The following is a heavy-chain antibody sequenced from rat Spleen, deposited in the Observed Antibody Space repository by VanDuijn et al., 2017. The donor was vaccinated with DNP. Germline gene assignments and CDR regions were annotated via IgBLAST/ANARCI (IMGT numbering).Heavy chain of an antibody. Sequence: EVQLVESGGGLVQPGRSLKLFCAASGFTFNDYYMAWVRQAPTKGLEWVAYISYDGGRIYYGDSVKGRFTISRDNAKSTLYLQMNSLRSEDMATYFCARHGRRVFDYWGQGVMVTVSS. D-gene: IGHD1-11*01. J-gene: IGHJ2*01. CDR3: ARHGRRVFDY. CDR2: ISYDGGRI. V-gene: IGHV5-22*01. CDR1: GFTFNDYY.